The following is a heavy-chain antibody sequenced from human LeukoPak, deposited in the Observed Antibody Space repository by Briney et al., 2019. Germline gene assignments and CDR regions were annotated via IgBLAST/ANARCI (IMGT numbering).Heavy chain of an antibody. D-gene: IGHD3-3*01. CDR2: IYYSGST. CDR3: ARRFADFRFDP. V-gene: IGHV4-39*01. CDR1: GGSISSDSYY. J-gene: IGHJ5*02. Sequence: SETLSLTCTVSGGSISSDSYYWGWIRQPPGRGLEWIGTIYYSGSTYYNPSLRSPVTISVDTSKNQFSLKLNSVTAADTAVYYCARRFADFRFDPWGQGTLVTVSS.